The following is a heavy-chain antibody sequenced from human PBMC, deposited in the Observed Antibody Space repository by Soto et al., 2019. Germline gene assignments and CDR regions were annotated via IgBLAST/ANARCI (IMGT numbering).Heavy chain of an antibody. CDR1: GGTFSSYA. D-gene: IGHD5-12*01. V-gene: IGHV1-69*01. CDR3: ARGGRDGYKSGVPFDL. CDR2: IIPIFGTA. Sequence: QVQLVQSGAEVKKPGSSVKVSCKASGGTFSSYAISWVRQAPGQGLEWMGGIIPIFGTANYAQKFQGRVTITADESTSTAYMEPSSLRSEDTAVYYCARGGRDGYKSGVPFDLWGRGTLVTVSS. J-gene: IGHJ2*01.